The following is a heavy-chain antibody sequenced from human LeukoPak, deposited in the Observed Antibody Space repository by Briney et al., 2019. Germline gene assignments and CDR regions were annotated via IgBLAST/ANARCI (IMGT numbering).Heavy chain of an antibody. V-gene: IGHV3-48*03. D-gene: IGHD4-11*01. Sequence: PGGSLRLSCAASGFTFSNYEMNWVRQAPGKGLEWISYISVGADLIYYADSVRGRFTISRDNAKNSLDLQMNSLRAEDTALYYCAREIAYSNSGMDVWGKGTTVTVSS. CDR1: GFTFSNYE. CDR2: ISVGADLI. J-gene: IGHJ6*03. CDR3: AREIAYSNSGMDV.